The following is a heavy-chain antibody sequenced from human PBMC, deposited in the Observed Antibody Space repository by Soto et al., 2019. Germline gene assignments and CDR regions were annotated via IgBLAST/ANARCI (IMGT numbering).Heavy chain of an antibody. V-gene: IGHV5-51*01. CDR3: ARHGYGYYYYYGMDV. J-gene: IGHJ6*02. Sequence: GESLKISCKGSGYSFTSYWIGWVRQMPGKGLEWMGIIYPGDSDTRYSPSFQGQVTTSADKSISTAYLQWSSLKASDTAMYYCARHGYGYYYYYGMDVWGQGTTVTVSS. CDR1: GYSFTSYW. D-gene: IGHD1-1*01. CDR2: IYPGDSDT.